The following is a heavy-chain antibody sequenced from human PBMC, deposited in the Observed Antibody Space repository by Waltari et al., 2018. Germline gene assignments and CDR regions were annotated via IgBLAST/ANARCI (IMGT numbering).Heavy chain of an antibody. Sequence: EVQLVQSGAEVKKPGESLKISCKGSGYSFTSYWIGWVRQMPGKGLEWMGIIYPGDSDTRYSPSFQGQVTISADKSISTAYLQWSSLKASDTAMYYCARPSDDYGDYEFAFDIWGQGTMVTVSS. J-gene: IGHJ3*02. V-gene: IGHV5-51*01. CDR2: IYPGDSDT. CDR3: ARPSDDYGDYEFAFDI. CDR1: GYSFTSYW. D-gene: IGHD4-17*01.